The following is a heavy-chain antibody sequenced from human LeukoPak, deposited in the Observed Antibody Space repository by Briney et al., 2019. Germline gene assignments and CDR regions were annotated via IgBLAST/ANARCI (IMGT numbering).Heavy chain of an antibody. D-gene: IGHD5-12*01. Sequence: GGSLRLSCAASGFAVIDNYMNWVRQAPGKGLEWVAVIYSGGNTYYADSVAGRFTISRDTATNTVYLQMNSLGADDTAVYYCAREDSGYGLHLDYWGQGTLVTVSS. CDR2: IYSGGNT. CDR1: GFAVIDNY. V-gene: IGHV3-66*01. J-gene: IGHJ4*02. CDR3: AREDSGYGLHLDY.